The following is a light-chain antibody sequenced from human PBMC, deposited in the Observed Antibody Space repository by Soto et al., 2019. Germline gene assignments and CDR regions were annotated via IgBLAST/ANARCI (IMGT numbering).Light chain of an antibody. CDR1: QSVAGN. J-gene: IGKJ4*01. CDR2: GVS. V-gene: IGKV3-15*01. CDR3: QQYNNWPLALT. Sequence: IAMTQSPATLSLSTGETATLSCRASQSVAGNLAWYQQKPGQPPRLLVYGVSTRATGVPARFSGSGSETDFSLTISSLQSEDFAVYYCQQYNNWPLALTFGGGTKVDI.